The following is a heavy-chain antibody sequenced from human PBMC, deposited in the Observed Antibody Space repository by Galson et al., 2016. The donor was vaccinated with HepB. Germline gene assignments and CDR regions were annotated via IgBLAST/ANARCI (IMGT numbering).Heavy chain of an antibody. D-gene: IGHD3-10*01. J-gene: IGHJ1*01. V-gene: IGHV2-5*02. CDR3: ARAPRASYSGEYFQH. CDR2: TYWDDDI. Sequence: PALVKPTQTLTLTCTFSGFSLDNSGVGVGWIRQSPGKALEWLALTYWDDDIPYNPSLKKRLTVTKDPSKKRVILTMTNMDLSDAGTYYCARAPRASYSGEYFQHWGQGITVAVSS. CDR1: GFSLDNSGVG.